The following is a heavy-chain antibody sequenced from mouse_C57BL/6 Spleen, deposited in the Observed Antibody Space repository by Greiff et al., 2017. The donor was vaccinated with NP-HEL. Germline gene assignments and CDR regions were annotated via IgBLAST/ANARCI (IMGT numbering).Heavy chain of an antibody. Sequence: QVQLQQSGAELVKPGASVKISCKASSYAFSSYWMNWVKQRPGKGLEWIGQIYPGDGDTNNNGKFKGKATRTADKTSSSAYMQLSSLTSEDSAVYFCARELDSSGYGDYWGQGTTLTVSS. V-gene: IGHV1-80*01. CDR3: ARELDSSGYGDY. CDR1: SYAFSSYW. J-gene: IGHJ2*01. D-gene: IGHD3-2*02. CDR2: IYPGDGDT.